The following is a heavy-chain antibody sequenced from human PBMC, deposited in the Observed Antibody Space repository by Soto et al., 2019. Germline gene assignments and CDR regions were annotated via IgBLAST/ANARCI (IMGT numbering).Heavy chain of an antibody. V-gene: IGHV3-30*18. CDR1: GFTFSSYG. CDR2: ISYDGSDK. D-gene: IGHD3-16*01. J-gene: IGHJ5*02. Sequence: QVQLVESGGGVVQPGRSLKLSCAASGFTFSSYGMHWVRQAPGKGLEWVAVISYDGSDKYYADSVKGRFTISRDDSKNTRYLHMNSLRAEDTAVYYCAKTAGYDYVWGSSGLDPWGQGTLVTVSS. CDR3: AKTAGYDYVWGSSGLDP.